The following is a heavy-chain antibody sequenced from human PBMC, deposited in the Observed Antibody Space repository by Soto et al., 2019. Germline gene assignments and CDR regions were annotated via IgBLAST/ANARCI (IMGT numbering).Heavy chain of an antibody. CDR3: AKEKATGATVTPYDY. V-gene: IGHV3-23*01. CDR2: NGGSDGRT. Sequence: EGQLLESGGGLVQSGGSLRLSCAASGFTFSSYAMSWVRLAPGKRLEWDSGNGGSDGRTYYADSVKGRFTISRDNSKNTLYLQMNSLRAEDTAVYYCAKEKATGATVTPYDYWGQGTLVTVSS. D-gene: IGHD4-17*01. CDR1: GFTFSSYA. J-gene: IGHJ4*02.